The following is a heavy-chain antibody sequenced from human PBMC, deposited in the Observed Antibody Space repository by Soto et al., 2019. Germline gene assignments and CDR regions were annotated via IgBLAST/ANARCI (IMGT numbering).Heavy chain of an antibody. CDR3: ASRDPGTSVDY. J-gene: IGHJ4*02. D-gene: IGHD1-7*01. Sequence: SETLSLTCVVSGGSFTSNNWWTWVRQPPGQGLEWIGEIYRTGSTNYNPSLKSRVTISLDKSENQFSLKVTSLTAADTAVYYCASRDPGTSVDYWGQGTLVTVSS. CDR2: IYRTGST. V-gene: IGHV4-4*02. CDR1: GGSFTSNNW.